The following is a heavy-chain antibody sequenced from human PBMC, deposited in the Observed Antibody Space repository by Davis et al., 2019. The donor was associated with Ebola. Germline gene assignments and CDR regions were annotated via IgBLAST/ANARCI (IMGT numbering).Heavy chain of an antibody. CDR1: GFTFSSYW. Sequence: PGGSLRLSCAASGFTFSSYWMHWVRQAPGKGLEWVSVIYSGGSTYYADSVKGRFTISRHNSKNTLYLQMNSLRAEDTAVYYCAARYYYYGMDVWGQGTTVTVSS. J-gene: IGHJ6*02. CDR3: AARYYYYGMDV. CDR2: IYSGGST. V-gene: IGHV3-53*04.